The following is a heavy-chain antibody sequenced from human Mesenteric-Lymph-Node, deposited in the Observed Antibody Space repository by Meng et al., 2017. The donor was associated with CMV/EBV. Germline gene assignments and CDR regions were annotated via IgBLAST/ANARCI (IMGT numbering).Heavy chain of an antibody. CDR1: GFTFSDYS. D-gene: IGHD6-13*01. Sequence: GGSLRLSCAASGFTFSDYSMNWVRQAPGKGLEWVAYISIGAYTIYYADSVKGRFTISRDDAKNSLYLQMNSLSAEDTALYYCARVHTGVAAAGNYWGQGTLVTVSS. CDR3: ARVHTGVAAAGNY. V-gene: IGHV3-48*04. CDR2: ISIGAYTI. J-gene: IGHJ4*02.